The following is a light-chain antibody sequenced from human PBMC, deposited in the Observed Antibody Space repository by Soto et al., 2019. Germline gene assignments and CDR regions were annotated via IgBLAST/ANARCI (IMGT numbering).Light chain of an antibody. CDR1: QSISNY. Sequence: DIPMTQSPSSLSASVGDGVNITCRASQSISNYLNWYQQKPGKAPKLLIFGASSLQSGVPSRFSGSGSGTDFTLSISSLQPEDFATYYCQQSYSNLGTFGQGTKLQIK. V-gene: IGKV1-39*01. CDR3: QQSYSNLGT. J-gene: IGKJ2*01. CDR2: GAS.